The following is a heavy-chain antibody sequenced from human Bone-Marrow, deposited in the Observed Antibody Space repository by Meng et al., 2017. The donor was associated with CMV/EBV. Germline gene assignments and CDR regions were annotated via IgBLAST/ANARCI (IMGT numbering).Heavy chain of an antibody. D-gene: IGHD3-3*01. CDR1: WFSLSNARMG. CDR2: IDWDDDK. CDR3: ARICWSSDAFDI. V-gene: IGHV2-70D*14. Sequence: SGPTLVHPTETLTMTCTVSWFSLSNARMGVNWIRQPPGKALEWLARIDWDDDKFYSTSLKTRLTISKDISKNQVVLKMTNMDPVDTATYYCARICWSSDAFDIWGQGTMVTVSS. J-gene: IGHJ3*02.